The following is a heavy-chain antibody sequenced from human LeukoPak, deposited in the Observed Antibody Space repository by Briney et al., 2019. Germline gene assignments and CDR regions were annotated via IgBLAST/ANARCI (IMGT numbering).Heavy chain of an antibody. V-gene: IGHV4-39*01. CDR2: MYYDGTT. D-gene: IGHD1-26*01. Sequence: PSETLSLACTVSGGSIFSTSFYWGWIRQPPGKGLEWIGSMYYDGTTYHNPSLKSRVTISVDTSNSQFSLRLTSVTAAGTAVYFCARRSDSGSDDGEDYFDYWGQGTLVTVSS. J-gene: IGHJ4*02. CDR3: ARRSDSGSDDGEDYFDY. CDR1: GGSIFSTSFY.